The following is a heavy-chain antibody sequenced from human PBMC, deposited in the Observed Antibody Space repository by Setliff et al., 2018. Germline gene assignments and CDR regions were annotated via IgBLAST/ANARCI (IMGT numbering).Heavy chain of an antibody. V-gene: IGHV5-51*01. CDR2: IYPDDSDA. Sequence: GESLKISCKSSGYTFTNYWIGWVRQMPGKGLEWMGIIYPDDSDARYSPSFQGQVTISADKSISTAYLQWSSLKASDTAMYYCARVGQQLVYYYYGMDVWGQGTTVTVSS. CDR3: ARVGQQLVYYYYGMDV. CDR1: GYTFTNYW. J-gene: IGHJ6*02. D-gene: IGHD6-13*01.